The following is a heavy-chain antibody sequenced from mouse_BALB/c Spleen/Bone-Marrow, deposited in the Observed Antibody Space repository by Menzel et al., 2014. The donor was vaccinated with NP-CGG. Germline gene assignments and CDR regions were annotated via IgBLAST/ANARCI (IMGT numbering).Heavy chain of an antibody. Sequence: FNIKDTYMHWVKQRPEQGLEWIGRIDPANGNTKYDLKFQGKATITADTSSNTAYLQLSSLTSEDTAVYYCARWEYYAMDYWGQGTSVTVSS. V-gene: IGHV14-3*02. CDR2: IDPANGNT. CDR3: ARWEYYAMDY. D-gene: IGHD4-1*01. CDR1: FNIKDTY. J-gene: IGHJ4*01.